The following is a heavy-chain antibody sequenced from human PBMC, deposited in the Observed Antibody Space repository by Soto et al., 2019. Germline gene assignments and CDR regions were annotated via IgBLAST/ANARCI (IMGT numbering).Heavy chain of an antibody. CDR2: ISWNSGRV. V-gene: IGHV3-9*03. J-gene: IGHJ4*02. CDR3: AKDKEPGRFGGLNIDY. Sequence: EVQLVESGGGLVQPGSCLRLSCAASGFTFDDYAMHWVRQAPGKGLEWVSGISWNSGRVAYADSVKGRFTLYRDNAKNNLNVQMNSLRPEVMGLYYCAKDKEPGRFGGLNIDYWGQGTLVTVSS. D-gene: IGHD3-10*01. CDR1: GFTFDDYA.